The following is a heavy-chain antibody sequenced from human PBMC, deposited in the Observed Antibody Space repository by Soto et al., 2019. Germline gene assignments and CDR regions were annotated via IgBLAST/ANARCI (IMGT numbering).Heavy chain of an antibody. CDR3: ARHYSSDDAFDL. CDR1: GYSFASYL. CDR2: IDPSDSYT. D-gene: IGHD6-19*01. Sequence: XESLKISCKGSGYSFASYLVIWVRQMPGKGLEWMGRIDPSDSYTNYSPSFQGHVTISADKSISTAYLQWSSLKASDTAMYYCARHYSSDDAFDLWGQGTMVTVSS. J-gene: IGHJ3*01. V-gene: IGHV5-10-1*01.